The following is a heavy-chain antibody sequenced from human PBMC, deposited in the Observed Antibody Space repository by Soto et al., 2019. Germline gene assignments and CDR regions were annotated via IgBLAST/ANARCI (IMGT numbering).Heavy chain of an antibody. Sequence: EVQLVESGGGLVQPGGSLRLSCAASGFTVSSNYMSWVRQAPGKGLEWVSVIYSGGSTYYADSVKGRFTISRDNSKNTLYLQMDSLRAEDTAVYYCARALYGGNSLYFDYWGQGTLVTVSS. J-gene: IGHJ4*02. D-gene: IGHD2-21*02. CDR2: IYSGGST. CDR1: GFTVSSNY. V-gene: IGHV3-66*01. CDR3: ARALYGGNSLYFDY.